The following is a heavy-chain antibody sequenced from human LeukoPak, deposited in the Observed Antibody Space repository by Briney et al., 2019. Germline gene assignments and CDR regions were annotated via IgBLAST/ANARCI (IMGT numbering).Heavy chain of an antibody. D-gene: IGHD2-15*01. J-gene: IGHJ3*02. CDR2: IWYDGSNK. CDR1: GFTFSTYA. Sequence: PGGSLRLSCAASGFTFSTYAMYWVRQSPGKGLEWVAIIWYDGSNKYYADSVKGRFTISRDNSKSTLYLQMNSLRAEDTAVYYCARGAYCSGGSCPGAFDIWGQGTMVTVSS. V-gene: IGHV3-33*01. CDR3: ARGAYCSGGSCPGAFDI.